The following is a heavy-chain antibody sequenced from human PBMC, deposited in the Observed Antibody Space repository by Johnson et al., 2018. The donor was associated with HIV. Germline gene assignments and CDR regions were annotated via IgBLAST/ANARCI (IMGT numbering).Heavy chain of an antibody. CDR1: GFTFSSYW. CDR2: ISNDGHNK. Sequence: HVQLVESGGSVVRPGGSLRLSCEASGFTFSSYWMSWVRQAPGKGLEWVAVISNDGHNKYHADSVKGRFTISRDNSKNTLFLQMNSLTADDTAIYYCVRSPNWALGDIWGQGTMATVSS. V-gene: IGHV3-30*03. CDR3: VRSPNWALGDI. D-gene: IGHD7-27*01. J-gene: IGHJ3*02.